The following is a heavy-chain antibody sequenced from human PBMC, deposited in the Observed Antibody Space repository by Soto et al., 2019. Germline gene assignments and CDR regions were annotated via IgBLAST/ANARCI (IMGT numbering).Heavy chain of an antibody. V-gene: IGHV4-4*02. J-gene: IGHJ5*02. D-gene: IGHD2-2*01. CDR3: ARLHCNSPNCVPLDP. CDR2: IYYSGSA. CDR1: GGSISSSNW. Sequence: SETLSLTCAVSGGSISSSNWWSWVRQPPGKGLEWIGEIYYSGSAYYSPSLKSRVTMSVDTSKNQLSLKLSSVTAADTAVYYCARLHCNSPNCVPLDPWGQGTLVTVSS.